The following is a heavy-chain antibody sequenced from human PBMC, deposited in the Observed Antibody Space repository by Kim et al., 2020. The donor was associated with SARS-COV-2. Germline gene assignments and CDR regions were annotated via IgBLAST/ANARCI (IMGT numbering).Heavy chain of an antibody. V-gene: IGHV1-69*13. Sequence: SVKVSCKASGGTFSSYAISWVRQAPGQGLEWMGGIIPIFGTANYAQKFQGRVTITADESTSTAYMELSSLRSEDTAVYYCARDLSRGTTVVTGYFDYWGQGTLVTVSS. J-gene: IGHJ4*02. D-gene: IGHD4-17*01. CDR2: IIPIFGTA. CDR1: GGTFSSYA. CDR3: ARDLSRGTTVVTGYFDY.